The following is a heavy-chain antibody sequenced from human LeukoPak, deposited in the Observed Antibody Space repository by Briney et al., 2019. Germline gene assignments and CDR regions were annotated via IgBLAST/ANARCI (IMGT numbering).Heavy chain of an antibody. V-gene: IGHV1-18*01. CDR3: ARDGEGPHGNGWDRPFTYHYYYMDL. CDR1: GYPVTSYG. CDR2: ISGYSGKT. J-gene: IGHJ6*03. Sequence: ASVTVSCKASGYPVTSYGISWVRHAPGQGLEWLGLISGYSGKTDYAQNFQGRVTLTTDTSTSIAYMELRSLRSDDTAVYYCARDGEGPHGNGWDRPFTYHYYYMDLWGKGTTVTVSS. D-gene: IGHD1-26*01.